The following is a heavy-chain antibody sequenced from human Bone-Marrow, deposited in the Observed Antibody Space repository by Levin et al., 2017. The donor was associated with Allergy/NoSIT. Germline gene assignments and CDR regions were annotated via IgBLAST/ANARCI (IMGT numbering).Heavy chain of an antibody. J-gene: IGHJ4*02. CDR2: IKQDGSEK. V-gene: IGHV3-7*01. CDR3: ARSGRPLDY. D-gene: IGHD1-1*01. Sequence: GESLKISCAASGFTFSPYWMSWVRQAPGKGLEWVAIIKQDGSEKYYVDSVKGRFTISRDNAKNSLYLQMNSLRAEDTAVYYCARSGRPLDYWGQGTLVTVSS. CDR1: GFTFSPYW.